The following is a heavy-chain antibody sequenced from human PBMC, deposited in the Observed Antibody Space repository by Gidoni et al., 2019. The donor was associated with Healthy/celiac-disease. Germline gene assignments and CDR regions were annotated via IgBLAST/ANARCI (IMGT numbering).Heavy chain of an antibody. Sequence: EVQLVESGGGLVKPGGSLRLPCAASGFSFSTYSMNWVRQAPGKGLEWVSSISSRSIYIYYADSLKGRFTISRDNAKNSLYLQMNSLRAEDTAVYYCARKRDPEYSSSSVEDNWFDPWGQGTLVTVSS. CDR1: GFSFSTYS. D-gene: IGHD6-6*01. V-gene: IGHV3-21*01. CDR2: ISSRSIYI. J-gene: IGHJ5*02. CDR3: ARKRDPEYSSSSVEDNWFDP.